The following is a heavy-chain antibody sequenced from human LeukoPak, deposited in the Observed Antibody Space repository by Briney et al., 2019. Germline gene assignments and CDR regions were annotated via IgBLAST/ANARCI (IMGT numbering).Heavy chain of an antibody. V-gene: IGHV3-23*01. CDR1: GFTFRTSA. J-gene: IGHJ4*02. Sequence: PGGSLRLSCAASGFTFRTSAMTWVRQTPGKGLEWVSTIGGSGDITDYADSVKGRFTISRDNSKNTLYFQMNSLRAEDTAIYFCAKRGLVGSYFDYWGQGTLVTVSS. D-gene: IGHD1-26*01. CDR2: IGGSGDIT. CDR3: AKRGLVGSYFDY.